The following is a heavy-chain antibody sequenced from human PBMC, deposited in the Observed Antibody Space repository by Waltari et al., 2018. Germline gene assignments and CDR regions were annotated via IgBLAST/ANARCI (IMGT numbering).Heavy chain of an antibody. J-gene: IGHJ4*02. CDR2: FDPEDGET. Sequence: QVQLVQSGAEVKKPGASVKVSCKVSGYTLTELSMHWVRHAPGKGLEWMGGFDPEDGETIYAQKFQGRVIMTEDTSTDTAYMELSSLRSEDTAVYYCAASSGYYSLPDYWGQGTLVTVSS. D-gene: IGHD3-22*01. V-gene: IGHV1-24*01. CDR3: AASSGYYSLPDY. CDR1: GYTLTELS.